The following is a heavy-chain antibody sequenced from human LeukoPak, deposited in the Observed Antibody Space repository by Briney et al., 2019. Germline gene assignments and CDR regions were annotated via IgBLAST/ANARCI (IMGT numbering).Heavy chain of an antibody. J-gene: IGHJ6*04. CDR2: ISSSGSTI. V-gene: IGHV3-48*03. CDR3: AELGITMIGGV. Sequence: SLRLSCAASGFTFSSYEMNWVRHAPGKGLEWVSYISSSGSTIYYADSVKGRFTISRDNAKNSLYLQMNSLSAEDTAVYYCAELGITMIGGVWGKGTTVTISS. D-gene: IGHD3-10*02. CDR1: GFTFSSYE.